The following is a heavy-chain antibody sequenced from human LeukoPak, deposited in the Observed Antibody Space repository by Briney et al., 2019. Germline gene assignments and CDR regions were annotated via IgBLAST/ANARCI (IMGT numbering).Heavy chain of an antibody. V-gene: IGHV3-48*02. Sequence: GGSLRLSCAASGFTFNSYSMNWVRQAPGKGLEWGSYISGSSSTIYYADSVKGRFTISRDNAMDSLYLQMNSLRDEDTAVYFCARGGHWRSSASSSSFPSDYWGQGTLVTVSS. CDR3: ARGGHWRSSASSSSFPSDY. D-gene: IGHD6-13*01. J-gene: IGHJ4*02. CDR2: ISGSSSTI. CDR1: GFTFNSYS.